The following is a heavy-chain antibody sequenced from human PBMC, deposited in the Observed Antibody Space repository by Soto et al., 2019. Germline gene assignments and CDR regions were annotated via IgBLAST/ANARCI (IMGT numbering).Heavy chain of an antibody. CDR2: INHSGST. CDR3: ASSITIFGVVSDFDY. D-gene: IGHD3-3*01. V-gene: IGHV4-34*01. CDR1: GGSFSGYY. J-gene: IGHJ4*02. Sequence: PSETLSLTCAVYGGSFSGYYWSWIRQPPGKGLEWIGEINHSGSTNYNPSLKSRVTISVDTSKNQFSLKLSSVTAADTAVYYCASSITIFGVVSDFDYWGQGTLVTVSS.